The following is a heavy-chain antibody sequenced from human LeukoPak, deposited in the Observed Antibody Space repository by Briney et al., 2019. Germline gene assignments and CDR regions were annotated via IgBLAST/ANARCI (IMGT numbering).Heavy chain of an antibody. CDR3: ARDREQWLVDSFDS. Sequence: PGGSLRLSFAASGFTFTKYWMRRVRQAPGKGPEWVANIKYEGSEKYYVGSVKSRFTISRDNAKNSLYLQMNSLRVEDTAVYYCARDREQWLVDSFDSWGQGTMVTVSS. V-gene: IGHV3-7*04. J-gene: IGHJ3*02. CDR1: GFTFTKYW. CDR2: IKYEGSEK. D-gene: IGHD6-19*01.